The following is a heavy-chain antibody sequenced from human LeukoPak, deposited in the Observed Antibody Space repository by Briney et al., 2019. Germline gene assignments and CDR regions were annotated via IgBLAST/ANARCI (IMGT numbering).Heavy chain of an antibody. Sequence: PGGSLRLSCAASGFTFDDYGMSWVRQAPGKGLEWVAVISYDGSNKYYADSVKGRFTISRDNAKNSLYLQMNSLRAEDTAVYYCARGPIAARLNYWGQGTLVTVSS. J-gene: IGHJ4*02. D-gene: IGHD6-6*01. CDR1: GFTFDDYG. CDR2: ISYDGSNK. V-gene: IGHV3-30*03. CDR3: ARGPIAARLNY.